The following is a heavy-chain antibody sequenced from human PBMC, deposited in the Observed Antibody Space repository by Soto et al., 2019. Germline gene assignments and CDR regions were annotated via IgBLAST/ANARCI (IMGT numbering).Heavy chain of an antibody. CDR3: ARDPGFCSSTSCPFDY. Sequence: PGGSLRLSCAASGFTFSSYAMHWVRQAPGKGLEWVAVISYDGSNKYYADSVKGRFTISRDNSKNTLYLQMNSLRAEDTAVYYCARDPGFCSSTSCPFDYWGQGTLVTVSS. V-gene: IGHV3-30-3*01. CDR1: GFTFSSYA. CDR2: ISYDGSNK. J-gene: IGHJ4*02. D-gene: IGHD2-2*01.